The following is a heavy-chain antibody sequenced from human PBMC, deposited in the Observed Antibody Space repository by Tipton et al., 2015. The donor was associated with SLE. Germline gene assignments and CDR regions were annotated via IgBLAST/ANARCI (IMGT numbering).Heavy chain of an antibody. CDR1: GGSISSGGYS. Sequence: TLSLTCAVSGGSISSGGYSWSWIRQPPGKGLEWIGYIYHSGSTYYNPSLKSRVAISVDTSKNQFSLKLSSVTAADTAVYYCARVRSTWYGDYWGQGTLVTVSS. CDR2: IYHSGST. V-gene: IGHV4-30-2*05. J-gene: IGHJ4*02. CDR3: ARVRSTWYGDY. D-gene: IGHD6-13*01.